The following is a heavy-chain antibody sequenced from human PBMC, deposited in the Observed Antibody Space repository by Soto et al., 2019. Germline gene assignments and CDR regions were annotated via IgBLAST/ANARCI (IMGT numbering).Heavy chain of an antibody. CDR3: AKERDTRSSSCFDS. D-gene: IGHD5-18*01. CDR2: ISHDGTVK. J-gene: IGHJ4*02. Sequence: QVQLVESGGGVVQPGRSLRLSCAASRFTFSNYGMQWVRQAPGKGLEWVAVISHDGTVKYYADSVKGRFTISRDTFQNTLDLQMDSLRAEDTAVYYCAKERDTRSSSCFDSWGQGTLDTVSS. V-gene: IGHV3-30*18. CDR1: RFTFSNYG.